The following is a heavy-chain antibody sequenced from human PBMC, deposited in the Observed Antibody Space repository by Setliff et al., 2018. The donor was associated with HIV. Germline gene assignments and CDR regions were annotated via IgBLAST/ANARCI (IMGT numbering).Heavy chain of an antibody. D-gene: IGHD6-13*01. J-gene: IGHJ4*02. V-gene: IGHV3-11*01. CDR2: ISSSGSII. CDR1: GFTFSDYY. Sequence: SLRLSCAASGFTFSDYYMSWIRQAPGMGLEWVSYISSSGSIIYYADSVKGRFTISRDNAKSSLYLQMSSLRAEDTAVYYCVKGYTSTWGPFDYWGQGTLVTVSS. CDR3: VKGYTSTWGPFDY.